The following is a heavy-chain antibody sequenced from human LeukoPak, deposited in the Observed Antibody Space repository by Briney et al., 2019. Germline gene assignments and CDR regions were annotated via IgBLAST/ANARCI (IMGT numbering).Heavy chain of an antibody. D-gene: IGHD5-12*01. CDR1: GFSLSMYW. CDR3: AREFTGYGNTDY. CDR2: IRSDGVEK. V-gene: IGHV3-7*03. J-gene: IGHJ4*02. Sequence: GGCLRLSCTAAGFSLSMYWMSWVRQAPGKGLEWVANIRSDGVEKYYVDSVRGRFTISTDTAKNTLYLQMNSLRADDTAVYYCAREFTGYGNTDYWGQGTLVTVSS.